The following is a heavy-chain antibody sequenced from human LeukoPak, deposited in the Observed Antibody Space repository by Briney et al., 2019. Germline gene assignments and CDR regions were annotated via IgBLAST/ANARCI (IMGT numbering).Heavy chain of an antibody. D-gene: IGHD4-11*01. CDR1: GFTFSHYA. Sequence: GGSLRLSCAAAGFTFSHYAMHWVREAPGKGLEWGAVIWSDGTNKYYAASVRGRFSISRDDSDNTVYLQMNSLRPEDTGVYYCARDAQRGFDYSNSLQYWGQGTPVTVST. CDR2: IWSDGTNK. J-gene: IGHJ4*02. V-gene: IGHV3-33*01. CDR3: ARDAQRGFDYSNSLQY.